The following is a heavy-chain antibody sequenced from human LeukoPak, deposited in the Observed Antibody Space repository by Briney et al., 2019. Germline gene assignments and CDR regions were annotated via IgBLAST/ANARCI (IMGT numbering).Heavy chain of an antibody. CDR1: GYTFSSYG. D-gene: IGHD6-13*01. CDR3: ARDDTGSSWSDYDAFDI. V-gene: IGHV1-18*01. J-gene: IGHJ3*02. CDR2: ISAYNGNT. Sequence: GASVKVSCKASGYTFSSYGISWVRQAPGQGLEWMGWISAYNGNTNYAQKLQGRVTMTTDTSTSTAYMELRSLRSDDTAVYYCARDDTGSSWSDYDAFDIWGQGTMVTVSS.